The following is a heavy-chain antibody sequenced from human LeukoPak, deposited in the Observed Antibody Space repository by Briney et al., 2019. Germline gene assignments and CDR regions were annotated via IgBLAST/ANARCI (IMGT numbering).Heavy chain of an antibody. CDR1: GFTFSSYE. D-gene: IGHD1-26*01. CDR2: ISTGGSTI. CDR3: ASRGGSYQFDY. Sequence: GGSLRLSCAASGFTFSSYEMNWVRQAPGKGLEWASYISTGGSTIYYADSVKGRFTISRDNAKNSLYLQMNSLRAEDTAVYYCASRGGSYQFDYWGQGTLVTVSS. J-gene: IGHJ4*02. V-gene: IGHV3-48*03.